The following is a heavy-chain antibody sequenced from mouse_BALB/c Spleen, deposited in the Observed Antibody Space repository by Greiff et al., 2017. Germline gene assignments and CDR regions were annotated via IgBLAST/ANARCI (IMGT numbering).Heavy chain of an antibody. CDR1: GFTFSSFG. J-gene: IGHJ4*01. V-gene: IGHV5-17*02. CDR3: ARGPTMIKGAMDY. CDR2: ISSGSSTI. D-gene: IGHD2-4*01. Sequence: EVKLVESGGGLVQPGGSRKLSCAASGFTFSSFGMHWVRQAPEKGLEWVAYISSGSSTIYYADTVKGRFTISRDNPKNTLFLQMTSLRSEDTAMYYCARGPTMIKGAMDYWGQGTSVTVSS.